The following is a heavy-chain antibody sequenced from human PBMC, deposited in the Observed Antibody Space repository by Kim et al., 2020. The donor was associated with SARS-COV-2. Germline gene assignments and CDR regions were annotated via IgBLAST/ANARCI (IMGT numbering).Heavy chain of an antibody. V-gene: IGHV3-21*01. CDR3: ARGGGGGSCYSGVVCWYFDL. CDR2: ISSSSSYI. Sequence: GGSLRLSCAASGFTFSSYSMNWVRQAPGKGLEWVSSISSSSSYIYYADSVKGRFTISRDNAKNSLYLQMNSLRAEDTAVYYCARGGGGGSCYSGVVCWYFDLWGRGTLVTVSS. CDR1: GFTFSSYS. D-gene: IGHD2-15*01. J-gene: IGHJ2*01.